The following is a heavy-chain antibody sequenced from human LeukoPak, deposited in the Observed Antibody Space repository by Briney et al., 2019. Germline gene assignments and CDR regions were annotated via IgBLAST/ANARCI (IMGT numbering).Heavy chain of an antibody. D-gene: IGHD3/OR15-3a*01. CDR3: ARHLEKDFWTGIYKDYYYYYMDV. CDR2: ISSSSSTI. CDR1: GFTFSSYS. Sequence: PGGSLRLSCAASGFTFSSYSMNWVRQAPGKGLEWVSYISSSSSTIYYADSVRGRFTISRDNAKNSLYLQMNSLRAEDTAVYYCARHLEKDFWTGIYKDYYYYYMDVWGKGTTVTVSS. J-gene: IGHJ6*03. V-gene: IGHV3-48*04.